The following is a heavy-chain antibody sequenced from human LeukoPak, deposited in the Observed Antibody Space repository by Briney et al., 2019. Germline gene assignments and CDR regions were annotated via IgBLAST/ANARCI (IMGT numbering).Heavy chain of an antibody. J-gene: IGHJ4*02. CDR1: GGSISSYY. V-gene: IGHV4-59*01. CDR3: ARDGPYSSGWYGGFGY. Sequence: SSETLSLTCTVSGGSISSYYWCWIRQPPGKGLEWIGYIYYSGSTNYNPSLKSRVTISVDTSKNQFSLKLSSVTAADTAVYYCARDGPYSSGWYGGFGYWGQGTLVTVSS. D-gene: IGHD6-19*01. CDR2: IYYSGST.